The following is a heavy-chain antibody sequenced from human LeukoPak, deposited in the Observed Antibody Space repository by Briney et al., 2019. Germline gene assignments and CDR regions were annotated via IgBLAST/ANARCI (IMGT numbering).Heavy chain of an antibody. CDR2: ISSSSTI. J-gene: IGHJ4*02. V-gene: IGHV3-48*04. D-gene: IGHD3-10*01. Sequence: GGSLRLSCAASGFTFSSYSMNWVRQAPGKGLEWVSNISSSSTIYYADSVKGRFTISRDNAKNSLYLQMNSLRAEDTAVYYCVRDLNYYGLDYWGQGSLVTVSS. CDR1: GFTFSSYS. CDR3: VRDLNYYGLDY.